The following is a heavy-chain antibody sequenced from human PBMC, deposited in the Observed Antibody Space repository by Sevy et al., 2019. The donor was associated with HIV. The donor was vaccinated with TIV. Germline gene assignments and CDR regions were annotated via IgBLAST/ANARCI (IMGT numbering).Heavy chain of an antibody. D-gene: IGHD2-2*02. V-gene: IGHV3-15*01. J-gene: IGHJ4*02. CDR1: GFIFSSAW. Sequence: GESLKISCAASGFIFSSAWMNWLRVPPGEGLEWVGRVKSRNDGGTIDYAAPVKGRFIISRDDSKNTLFLEMNSLKSEDTAVYYCTTDVPDAKPQIDYWGQGTLVTVSS. CDR3: TTDVPDAKPQIDY. CDR2: VKSRNDGGTI.